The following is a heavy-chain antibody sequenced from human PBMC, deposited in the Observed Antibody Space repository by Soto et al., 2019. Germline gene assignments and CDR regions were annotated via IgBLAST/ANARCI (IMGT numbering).Heavy chain of an antibody. J-gene: IGHJ4*02. Sequence: PSETLSLTCTVSGGSISSGGYYWSWIRQHPGKGLEWIGYIYYSGSTYYNPSLKSRVTISVDTSKNQFSLKLSSVTAADTAVYYCARAPYDILTGYCVYFDYWGQGTLVTVSS. CDR1: GGSISSGGYY. V-gene: IGHV4-30-4*08. CDR2: IYYSGST. D-gene: IGHD3-9*01. CDR3: ARAPYDILTGYCVYFDY.